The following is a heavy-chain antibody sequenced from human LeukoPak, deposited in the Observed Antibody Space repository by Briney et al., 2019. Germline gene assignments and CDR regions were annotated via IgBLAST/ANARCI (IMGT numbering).Heavy chain of an antibody. Sequence: SETLSLTCAVYGGSFSGYYWSWLRQPPGKGLEWIGEINHSGSTNYNPSLKSRVTISVDTSKNQFSLKLSSVTAADTAVYYCARGWGWLQFSLLFDPWGQGTLVTVSS. CDR2: INHSGST. CDR1: GGSFSGYY. CDR3: ARGWGWLQFSLLFDP. V-gene: IGHV4-34*01. D-gene: IGHD5-24*01. J-gene: IGHJ5*02.